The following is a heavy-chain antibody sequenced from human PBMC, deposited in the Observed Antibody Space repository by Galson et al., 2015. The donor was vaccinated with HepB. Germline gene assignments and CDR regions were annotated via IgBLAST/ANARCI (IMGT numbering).Heavy chain of an antibody. D-gene: IGHD2-2*01. CDR1: GFTFSSYS. CDR3: ARVSRFAYCGSTSCSRTEYFDL. CDR2: ISSSSSYI. J-gene: IGHJ2*01. V-gene: IGHV3-21*01. Sequence: SLRLSCAASGFTFSSYSMNWVRQAPGKGLEWVSSISSSSSYIYYADSVKGRFTISRDNAKNSLYLQMNSLRAEDTAVYYCARVSRFAYCGSTSCSRTEYFDLWGRGTLVTVSS.